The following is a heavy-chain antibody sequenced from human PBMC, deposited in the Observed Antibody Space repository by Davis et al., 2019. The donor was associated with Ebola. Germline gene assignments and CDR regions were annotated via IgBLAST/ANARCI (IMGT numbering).Heavy chain of an antibody. CDR3: ARDLWGMDV. J-gene: IGHJ6*04. V-gene: IGHV6-1*01. Sequence: HSQTLSLTCAISGDSVSSKGTAWNWIRQSPSRGLEWLGRTYYTSKWNSDYAVSVKSRITINPDTSKNQLSLQLNSVTAADTAVYYCARDLWGMDVWGKGTTVTVSS. CDR1: GDSVSSKGTA. CDR2: TYYTSKWNS.